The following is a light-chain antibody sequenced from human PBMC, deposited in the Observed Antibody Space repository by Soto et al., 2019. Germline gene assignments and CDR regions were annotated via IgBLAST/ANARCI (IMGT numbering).Light chain of an antibody. V-gene: IGKV1-5*01. J-gene: IGKJ1*01. CDR3: QQYNHYWT. CDR1: QSISSW. Sequence: GDRVTITCRASQSISSWLAWYQQKPGKAPKVLIYDASSLESGVPSRFSGSVSGTEFSLTISSLQPDDFATYYCQQYNHYWTFGQGTRVEIK. CDR2: DAS.